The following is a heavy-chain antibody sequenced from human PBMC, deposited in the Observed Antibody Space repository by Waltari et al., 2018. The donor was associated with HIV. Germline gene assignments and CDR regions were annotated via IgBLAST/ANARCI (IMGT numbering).Heavy chain of an antibody. CDR3: ARPLPYCSTSSCPYFDP. D-gene: IGHD2-2*01. CDR2: SNPNRGAT. Sequence: QVQLVQSGAEVKKPGASVKVSCKASGYTFTGYYMHWVRQAPGQGLEWMGWSNPNRGATNYAQKCQGRVTMTRDTSISTAYMELNSLRSHDTAVYYCARPLPYCSTSSCPYFDPWGQGTLVTVSS. CDR1: GYTFTGYY. J-gene: IGHJ5*02. V-gene: IGHV1-2*02.